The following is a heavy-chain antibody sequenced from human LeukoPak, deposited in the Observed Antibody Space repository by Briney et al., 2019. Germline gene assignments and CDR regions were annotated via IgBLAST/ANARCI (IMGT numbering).Heavy chain of an antibody. D-gene: IGHD2-15*01. V-gene: IGHV4-34*01. J-gene: IGHJ4*03. CDR1: GKSFSAYF. CDR3: ASRSLALAAARCFDD. Sequence: SETLSLTCAVHGKSFSAYFWSWIRQVPGRGLEWIGEIDHRGISNYNPSLKSRATILVDTSNNRFSLSLASVTAADTATYYCASRSLALAAARCFDDWGQGTVVTVSS. CDR2: IDHRGIS.